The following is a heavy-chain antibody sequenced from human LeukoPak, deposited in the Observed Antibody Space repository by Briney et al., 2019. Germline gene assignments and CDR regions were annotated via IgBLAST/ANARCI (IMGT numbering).Heavy chain of an antibody. Sequence: GASLMICCKGSGYSFTSYWICWLRPMPEKGLEWMGIIYPGDSDTRYSPSFQGQVTISADKSNNTAYLQWSSLNASDTAMYYCARHVAATAIVVDYWGQGTLVTVSS. V-gene: IGHV5-51*01. CDR3: ARHVAATAIVVDY. J-gene: IGHJ4*02. CDR2: IYPGDSDT. CDR1: GYSFTSYW. D-gene: IGHD5-18*01.